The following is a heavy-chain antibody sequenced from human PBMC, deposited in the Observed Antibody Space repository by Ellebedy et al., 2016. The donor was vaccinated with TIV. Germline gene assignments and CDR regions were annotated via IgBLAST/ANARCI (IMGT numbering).Heavy chain of an antibody. Sequence: PGGSLRLSCAASGFTVTSNYMSWVRQAPGKGLEWVSVHYSDGSAYYADSVKGRFTISRHTSKNTLYLQMNTLRAEDTAVYYCTRGSVKPFDYWGQGTLVTVSS. CDR3: TRGSVKPFDY. J-gene: IGHJ4*02. D-gene: IGHD4-17*01. CDR2: HYSDGSA. V-gene: IGHV3-53*04. CDR1: GFTVTSNY.